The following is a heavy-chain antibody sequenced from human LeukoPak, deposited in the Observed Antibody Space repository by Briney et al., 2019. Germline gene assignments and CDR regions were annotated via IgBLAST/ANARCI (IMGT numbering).Heavy chain of an antibody. CDR3: AREAIAAEDV. J-gene: IGHJ6*04. Sequence: SETLSLTCAVYGGSFSGYYWSWIRQPPGKGLEWIGEINHSGSPNYNPSLKSRVTISVDTSKNQFSLKLSSVTAADTAVYYCAREAIAAEDVWGKGTTVTVSS. V-gene: IGHV4-34*01. D-gene: IGHD6-13*01. CDR1: GGSFSGYY. CDR2: INHSGSP.